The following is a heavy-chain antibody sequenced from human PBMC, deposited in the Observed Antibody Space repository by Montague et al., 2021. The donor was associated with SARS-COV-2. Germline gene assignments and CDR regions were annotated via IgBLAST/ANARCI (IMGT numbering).Heavy chain of an antibody. CDR1: GGSISSRSYY. D-gene: IGHD6-13*01. V-gene: IGHV4-39*07. Sequence: SETLSLTCTVSGGSISSRSYYWGWIRQPPGKGLEWIGSIYYSGSTYYXXXLKSRVTISVDTSKNQFSLKLSSVTAADTAVYYCARVGRQQLVRLSGMDVWGQGTTVTVSS. CDR2: IYYSGST. CDR3: ARVGRQQLVRLSGMDV. J-gene: IGHJ6*02.